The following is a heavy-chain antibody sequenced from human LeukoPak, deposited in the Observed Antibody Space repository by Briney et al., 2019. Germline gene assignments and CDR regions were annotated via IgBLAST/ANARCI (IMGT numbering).Heavy chain of an antibody. Sequence: SQTLSLTCAISGDSVSSNSAAWNWIRQSPSRGLEWLGRTYYRSKWYSDYAEYVKSRITVNPGTSKNQFSLQLNSVTPEDTAVYYCARGQTGSGRIFDYWGQGILVTVSS. CDR2: TYYRSKWYS. D-gene: IGHD2-15*01. CDR3: ARGQTGSGRIFDY. V-gene: IGHV6-1*01. J-gene: IGHJ4*02. CDR1: GDSVSSNSAA.